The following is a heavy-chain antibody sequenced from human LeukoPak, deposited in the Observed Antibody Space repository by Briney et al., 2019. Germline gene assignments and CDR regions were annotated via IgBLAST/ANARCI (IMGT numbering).Heavy chain of an antibody. D-gene: IGHD2-21*02. Sequence: GRSLRLSCAVSGFTLSSKGIHWLRQAPGKGLEWVAVAGSAGTNTYYSDSVKGRFTISRDNSKSTVYLQMNSLRDEDTAVYYCATACGGDCFILHYWGQGTLVAVSS. V-gene: IGHV3-33*01. CDR2: AGSAGTNT. J-gene: IGHJ4*02. CDR3: ATACGGDCFILHY. CDR1: GFTLSSKG.